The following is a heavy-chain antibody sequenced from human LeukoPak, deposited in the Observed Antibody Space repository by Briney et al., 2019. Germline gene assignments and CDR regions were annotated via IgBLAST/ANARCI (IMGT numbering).Heavy chain of an antibody. CDR3: ARDWQGSPGYYFHY. D-gene: IGHD2-2*01. Sequence: GGSLRLSCAASGLSFSSYAMHWVRQAPGKGLEWVAVISYDETNKYYGDSVKGRFTISRDNSKNTLYLQMNSLRAEDTAVYYCARDWQGSPGYYFHYWGQGTLVTVSS. J-gene: IGHJ4*02. CDR1: GLSFSSYA. V-gene: IGHV3-30*04. CDR2: ISYDETNK.